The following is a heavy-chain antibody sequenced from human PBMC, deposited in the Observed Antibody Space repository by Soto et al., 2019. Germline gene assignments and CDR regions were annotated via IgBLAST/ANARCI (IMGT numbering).Heavy chain of an antibody. V-gene: IGHV1-18*01. J-gene: IGHJ4*02. CDR2: ISAYNGNT. CDR3: GRDGEYSSSSHEGSIFDY. CDR1: GYTLTGDG. D-gene: IGHD6-6*01. Sequence: ASVQGSCKGSGYTLTGDGIGWVRQAPGQGLEWMGWISAYNGNTNYAQKLQGRVTMTTDTSTSTAYMELRSLRSDDTAVYYCGRDGEYSSSSHEGSIFDYWGQGTLVTVSS.